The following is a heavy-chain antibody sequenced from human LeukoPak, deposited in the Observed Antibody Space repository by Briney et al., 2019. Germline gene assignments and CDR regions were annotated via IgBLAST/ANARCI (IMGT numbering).Heavy chain of an antibody. V-gene: IGHV4-59*08. Sequence: SETLSLTCTVSGGSISSYYWSWIRQPPGKGLEWIGYIYYSGSTNYNPSLKSRVTISVDTSKNQFSLKLSSVTAADTAVYYCARHGGYSYERGAFDIWGQGTMVTVSS. CDR3: ARHGGYSYERGAFDI. CDR1: GGSISSYY. J-gene: IGHJ3*02. D-gene: IGHD5-18*01. CDR2: IYYSGST.